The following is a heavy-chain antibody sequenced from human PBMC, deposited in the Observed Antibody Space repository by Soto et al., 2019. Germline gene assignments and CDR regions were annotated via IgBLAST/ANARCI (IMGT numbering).Heavy chain of an antibody. CDR2: IVPKFGTP. J-gene: IGHJ5*02. D-gene: IGHD3-3*01. CDR3: ARDSSYYDFWSGYIFDP. V-gene: IGHV1-69*06. CDR1: GGTFTSFG. Sequence: QVQLVQYGAEVKKPGSSVNVSCTSSGGTFTSFGISWVRQVPGQGLEWMGGIVPKFGTPNYVQKFQGRVSFTADRCTDTAYMELRSLTLEDTAIYYCARDSSYYDFWSGYIFDPWGQGTLVTVSS.